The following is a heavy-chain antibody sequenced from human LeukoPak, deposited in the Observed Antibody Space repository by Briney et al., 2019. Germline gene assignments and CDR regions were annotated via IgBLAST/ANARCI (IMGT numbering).Heavy chain of an antibody. D-gene: IGHD5-24*01. CDR3: ARDGYVGSYYYYMDV. CDR1: GGSFSGYY. CDR2: INHSGST. J-gene: IGHJ6*03. Sequence: KASETLSLTCAVYGGSFSGYYWSWIRQPPGKGLEWIGEINHSGSTNYNPSLKSRVTISVDTSKNQFSLKLSSVTAADTAVYYCARDGYVGSYYYYMDVWGKGTTVTISS. V-gene: IGHV4-34*01.